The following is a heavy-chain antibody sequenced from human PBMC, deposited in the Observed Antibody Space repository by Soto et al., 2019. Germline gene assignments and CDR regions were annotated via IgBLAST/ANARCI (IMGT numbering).Heavy chain of an antibody. Sequence: GESLKISCKGSGYTFNNYWIAWVRQMPGKGLEWMGIIYPGDSDTRYSPSLQGQVTISADRCINTAYLQWSSLKASDTAIYYCARHNRRFGVDVDYPMDFWGQGTTVTVYS. J-gene: IGHJ6*02. V-gene: IGHV5-51*01. CDR2: IYPGDSDT. D-gene: IGHD3-3*01. CDR3: ARHNRRFGVDVDYPMDF. CDR1: GYTFNNYW.